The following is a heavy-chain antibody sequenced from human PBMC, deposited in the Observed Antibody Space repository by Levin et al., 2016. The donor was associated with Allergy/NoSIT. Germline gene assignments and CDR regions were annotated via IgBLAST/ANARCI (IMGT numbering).Heavy chain of an antibody. V-gene: IGHV3-66*01. J-gene: IGHJ4*02. CDR2: IYSGGST. Sequence: GGSLRLSCAASGFTVSSNYMSWVRQAPGKGLEWVSVIYSGGSTYYADSVKGRFTISRDNSKNTLYLQMNSLRTEDTAVYYCARDRVLLGQGEVDYWGQGTLVTVSS. CDR1: GFTVSSNY. CDR3: ARDRVLLGQGEVDY. D-gene: IGHD3-16*01.